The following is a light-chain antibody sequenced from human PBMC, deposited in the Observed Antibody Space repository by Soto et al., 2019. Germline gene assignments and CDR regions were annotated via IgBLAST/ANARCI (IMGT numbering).Light chain of an antibody. J-gene: IGLJ2*01. CDR3: SSYAGSNNHVI. CDR2: EVS. CDR1: SSDVGGYKF. V-gene: IGLV2-8*01. Sequence: QSALTQPPSASGSPGQSVTISCTGTSSDVGGYKFVSWYQQHPGEAPKLMIYEVSKRPSGVPDRYSGSKSGNTATLTVSGLQAEDDADYYCSSYAGSNNHVIFGGGTKLTVL.